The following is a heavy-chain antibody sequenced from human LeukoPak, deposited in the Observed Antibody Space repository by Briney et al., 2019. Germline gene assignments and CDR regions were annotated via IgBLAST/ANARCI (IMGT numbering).Heavy chain of an antibody. J-gene: IGHJ2*01. V-gene: IGHV3-23*01. CDR2: LSGSGGST. CDR3: ARDRKAHEEALRYFDWLSPLGYFDL. D-gene: IGHD3-9*01. CDR1: GFPFSSYG. Sequence: GGTLRLFCAASGFPFSSYGMRWVPEAPGKGLVWGSALSGSGGSTYYADSVKRRFTNSRDNSKNTLYLQMQSLRAEDTAVYYCARDRKAHEEALRYFDWLSPLGYFDLWGRGTLVTVSS.